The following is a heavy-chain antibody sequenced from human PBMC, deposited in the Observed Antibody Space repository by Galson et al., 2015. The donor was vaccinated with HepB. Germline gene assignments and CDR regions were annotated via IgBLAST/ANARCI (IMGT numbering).Heavy chain of an antibody. J-gene: IGHJ3*02. CDR1: GYTSTSYY. D-gene: IGHD3-22*01. CDR2: INPSGGST. CDR3: ARGPTDSSGYNDAFDI. Sequence: SVKVSCKASGYTSTSYYMHWVRQAPGQGLEWMGIINPSGGSTSYAQKLQGRVTMTRDTSTSTVYMELSSLRSEDTAVYYCARGPTDSSGYNDAFDIWGQGTMVTVSS. V-gene: IGHV1-46*04.